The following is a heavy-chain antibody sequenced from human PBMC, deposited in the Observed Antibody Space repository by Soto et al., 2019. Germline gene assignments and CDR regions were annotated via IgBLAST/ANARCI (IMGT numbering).Heavy chain of an antibody. CDR1: GFTFSSYA. Sequence: QVQLVESGGGVVQPGRSLRLSCAASGFTFSSYAMHWVRQAPGKGLEWVAVISYDGSNKYYADSVKGRFTISRDNSKNTLYLQINSLRAEDTAVYYCAIDAYANSYYYDSSSYHGDYCMDVWGQGTTVTVSS. V-gene: IGHV3-30-3*01. CDR2: ISYDGSNK. J-gene: IGHJ6*02. CDR3: AIDAYANSYYYDSSSYHGDYCMDV. D-gene: IGHD3-22*01.